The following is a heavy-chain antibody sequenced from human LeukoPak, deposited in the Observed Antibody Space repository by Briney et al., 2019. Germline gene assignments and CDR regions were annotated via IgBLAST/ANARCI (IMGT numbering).Heavy chain of an antibody. V-gene: IGHV4-59*01. J-gene: IGHJ3*02. Sequence: PSETLSLTCTVSGGSISSYYWSWIRQSPGKGLEWIGHIHYSGSTNYNFSLESRVTMSMDTSKSQISLKLSSVTAADTAVYYCARDSPFEWAVFRDSFDIWGQGTVVTVSS. CDR2: IHYSGST. CDR3: ARDSPFEWAVFRDSFDI. CDR1: GGSISSYY. D-gene: IGHD3-9*01.